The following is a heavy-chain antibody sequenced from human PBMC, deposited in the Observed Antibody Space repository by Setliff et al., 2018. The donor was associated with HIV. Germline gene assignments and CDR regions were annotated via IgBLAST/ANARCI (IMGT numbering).Heavy chain of an antibody. CDR2: MYYSGNT. CDR1: GVSISNYY. CDR3: ARSTPSVGYISAH. V-gene: IGHV4-59*01. Sequence: PSETLSLTCTVSGVSISNYYWSWIRQPPGKGLEWIGYMYYSGNTNYNPSLKSRVTISVDTSKSQFSLKLNAVTAADAAVYYCARSTPSVGYISAHWGQGTLVTVSS. J-gene: IGHJ4*02. D-gene: IGHD5-12*01.